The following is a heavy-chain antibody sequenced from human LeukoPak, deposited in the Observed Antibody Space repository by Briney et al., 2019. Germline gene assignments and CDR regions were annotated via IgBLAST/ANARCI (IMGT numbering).Heavy chain of an antibody. D-gene: IGHD6-13*01. Sequence: SETLSLTCTVSGGSISSYYWSWIRQPAGKGLEWIGRIYTSGSTNYNPSLKSRVTMSVDTSKNQFSLKLSSVTAADTAVYYCARERRSSSWYGWSDPWGQGTLVTVSS. CDR3: ARERRSSSWYGWSDP. J-gene: IGHJ5*02. CDR1: GGSISSYY. CDR2: IYTSGST. V-gene: IGHV4-4*07.